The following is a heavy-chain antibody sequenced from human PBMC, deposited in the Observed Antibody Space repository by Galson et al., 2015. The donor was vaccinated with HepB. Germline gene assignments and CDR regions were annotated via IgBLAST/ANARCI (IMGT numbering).Heavy chain of an antibody. CDR1: GGTFRSDA. CDR2: IIPIFGTS. Sequence: SVKVSCKASGGTFRSDAISWVRQAPGQGLEWMGGIIPIFGTSNYAEKFQGRVTITADESTSTAYMELSSLRSEDTAVYYCARVVTVRAPHDAFDVWGQGTMVTVSS. CDR3: ARVVTVRAPHDAFDV. V-gene: IGHV1-69*13. J-gene: IGHJ3*01. D-gene: IGHD2-21*02.